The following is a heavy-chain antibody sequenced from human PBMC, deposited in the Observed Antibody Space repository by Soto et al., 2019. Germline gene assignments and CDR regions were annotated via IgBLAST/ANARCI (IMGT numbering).Heavy chain of an antibody. Sequence: EVQLVESGGALVQPGGSLRLSCAASGFTFSAYDMHWVRQPTGKGLEWVSAIGTQHDTYYPDSVKGRFTISRENAKNSLYLQMNSLGTGDTAVYYCARQASYWHGGGGWFDPWGQGTLVTVSS. CDR2: IGTQHDT. CDR3: ARQASYWHGGGGWFDP. CDR1: GFTFSAYD. V-gene: IGHV3-13*01. J-gene: IGHJ5*02. D-gene: IGHD2-8*02.